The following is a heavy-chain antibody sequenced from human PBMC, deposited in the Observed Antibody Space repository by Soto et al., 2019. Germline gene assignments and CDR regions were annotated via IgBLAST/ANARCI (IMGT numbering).Heavy chain of an antibody. CDR3: ARAQKRDIVVVPAARPPNYYYYYMDV. CDR1: GGSFSGYY. J-gene: IGHJ6*03. CDR2: INHSGST. V-gene: IGHV4-34*01. D-gene: IGHD2-2*02. Sequence: PSETLSLTCAFYGGSFSGYYWIWIRQPPGKGLEWIGEINHSGSTNYNPSLKSRVTISVDTSKNQFSLKLSSVTAADTAVYYCARAQKRDIVVVPAARPPNYYYYYMDVWGKGTTVTVSS.